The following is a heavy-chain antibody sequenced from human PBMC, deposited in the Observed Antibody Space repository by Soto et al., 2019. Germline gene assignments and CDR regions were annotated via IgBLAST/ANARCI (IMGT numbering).Heavy chain of an antibody. J-gene: IGHJ4*02. D-gene: IGHD2-2*01. Sequence: EVQLLESGGGLVQPGGSLRLSCAASGFTFSSYAMSWVRQAPGKGLEWVSAISGSGGSTYYADSVKGRFTISRDNSKNKLYLQMNSLRAEDTAVYYCAKDGTSCCYRFDYWGQGTLVTVSS. CDR1: GFTFSSYA. CDR2: ISGSGGST. V-gene: IGHV3-23*01. CDR3: AKDGTSCCYRFDY.